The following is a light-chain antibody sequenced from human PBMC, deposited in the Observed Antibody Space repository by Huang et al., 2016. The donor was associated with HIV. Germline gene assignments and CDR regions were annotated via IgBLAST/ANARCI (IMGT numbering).Light chain of an antibody. CDR3: HQSRSFPYT. V-gene: IGKV6-21*02. Sequence: EIVLTQSPDFQSVTPKEKVTITCRASQSIGNSLHWYQQKPGQSPSLLIKYASQSISGVPSRVSGSGFGTDFTLTINSLESEDAATYYCHQSRSFPYTFGQGTRLEIK. J-gene: IGKJ2*01. CDR1: QSIGNS. CDR2: YAS.